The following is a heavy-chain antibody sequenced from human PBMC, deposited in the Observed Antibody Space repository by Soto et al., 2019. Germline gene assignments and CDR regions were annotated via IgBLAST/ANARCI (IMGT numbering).Heavy chain of an antibody. Sequence: QVQLQESGPGLVKPSETLSLTCTVSGGSISSYYWKWIRQPPGKGLEWIGYIYYSGSTNYNPSLKSRVTISVDTSKNQFSLKLSSVTAADTAVYYCAREMGNSGDYWRQGTLVTVSS. J-gene: IGHJ4*02. CDR1: GGSISSYY. CDR3: AREMGNSGDY. D-gene: IGHD1-26*01. CDR2: IYYSGST. V-gene: IGHV4-59*01.